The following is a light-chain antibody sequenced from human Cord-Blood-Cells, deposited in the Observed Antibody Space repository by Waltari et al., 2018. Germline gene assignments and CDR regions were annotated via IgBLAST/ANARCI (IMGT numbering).Light chain of an antibody. CDR1: SSDVGGYKY. V-gene: IGLV2-14*03. J-gene: IGLJ3*02. Sequence: QSALTQPASVSGSPGQSITISCTGTSSDVGGYKYVPWYQQHPGKAPKLMIYDVSNRPSGVSNRFSGSKSGNTASLTISGLQAEDEAGYYCSSYTSSSTLVFGGGTKLTVL. CDR2: DVS. CDR3: SSYTSSSTLV.